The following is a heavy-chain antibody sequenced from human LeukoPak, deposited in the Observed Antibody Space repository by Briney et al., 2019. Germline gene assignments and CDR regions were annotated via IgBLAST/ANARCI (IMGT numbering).Heavy chain of an antibody. CDR2: INHSGST. D-gene: IGHD3-10*01. V-gene: IGHV4-34*01. J-gene: IGHJ6*02. CDR3: ARRLNYYGSGSYYNDVYYYGMDV. CDR1: GGSFSGYY. Sequence: SETLSLTCAVYGGSFSGYYWSWIRQPPGKGLEWIGEINHSGSTNYNPSLKSRVTISVDTSKNQFSLKLSSVTAAEPAVYYCARRLNYYGSGSYYNDVYYYGMDVWGQGTTVTVSS.